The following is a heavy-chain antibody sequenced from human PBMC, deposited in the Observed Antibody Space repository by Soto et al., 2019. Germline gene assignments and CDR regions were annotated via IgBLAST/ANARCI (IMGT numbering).Heavy chain of an antibody. V-gene: IGHV4-34*01. CDR1: GGSFSGYY. CDR2: INQSGST. CDR3: ASTYSSGWSPFDH. J-gene: IGHJ4*02. Sequence: QVQLQQWGAGLLKPSETLSLTCAVYGGSFSGYYWSWIRQPPGKGLEWIGEINQSGSTNYNPSLKSRVTISVDTSKNQFSLKLSSVTAADPAAYYCASTYSSGWSPFDHWGQGTLVTVSS. D-gene: IGHD6-13*01.